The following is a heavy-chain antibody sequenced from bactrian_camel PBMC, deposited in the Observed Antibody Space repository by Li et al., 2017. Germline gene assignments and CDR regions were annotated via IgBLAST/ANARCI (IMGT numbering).Heavy chain of an antibody. CDR2: ILSDGSTT. V-gene: IGHV3S6*01. CDR1: GFTFTSYS. CDR3: SPPLPGVWPSFGY. D-gene: IGHD3*01. Sequence: HVQLVESGGALVQPGGSLRLSCAASGFTFTSYSMSWVRQAPGKGLEWVSSILSDGSTTYYADSVKGRFTISRDNAKNMVYLQMNSLKSEDAALYYCSPPLPGVWPSFGYWGQGTQVTVS. J-gene: IGHJ6*01.